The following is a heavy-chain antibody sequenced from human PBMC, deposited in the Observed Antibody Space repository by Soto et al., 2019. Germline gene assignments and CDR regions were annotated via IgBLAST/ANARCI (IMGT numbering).Heavy chain of an antibody. D-gene: IGHD6-13*01. CDR2: IYYSGRT. J-gene: IGHJ3*01. V-gene: IGHV4-39*01. Sequence: SETLSLTCTVSGGSISSSTYYWGWIRQPPGKGLEWIASIYYSGRTHYNQSLESRVTISVDTSKNQFSLRLSSVTAADTSVYYCARHSSVSSRSWSPVWGQGTMVTVSS. CDR1: GGSISSSTYY. CDR3: ARHSSVSSRSWSPV.